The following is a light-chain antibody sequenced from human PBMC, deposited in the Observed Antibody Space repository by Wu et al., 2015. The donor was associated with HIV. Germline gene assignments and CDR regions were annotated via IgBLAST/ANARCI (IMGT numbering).Light chain of an antibody. J-gene: IGKJ4*01. CDR3: QQYNNWPLT. CDR2: SAS. Sequence: EIVMTQSPATLSVSPGERATLSCRASQSVRNYLAWYQQKPGQAPRLLIYSASTRATGIPARFSGSGSGTEFTLTISSMQSEDFALYYCQQYNNWPLTFGGGTKGGDQT. V-gene: IGKV3-15*01. CDR1: QSVRNY.